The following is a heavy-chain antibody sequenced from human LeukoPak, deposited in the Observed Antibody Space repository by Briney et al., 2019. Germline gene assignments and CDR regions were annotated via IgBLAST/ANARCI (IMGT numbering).Heavy chain of an antibody. Sequence: PSETLSLTCTVSGGSVSSGSYYWSWIRQPPGKGLEWIGYIYYSGSTNYNPSLKSRVTISVDTSKNQFSLKLSSVTAADTAVYYCAKDGDFSIAVAGFFQHWGQGTLVTVSS. CDR3: AKDGDFSIAVAGFFQH. J-gene: IGHJ1*01. V-gene: IGHV4-61*01. CDR2: IYYSGST. CDR1: GGSVSSGSYY. D-gene: IGHD6-19*01.